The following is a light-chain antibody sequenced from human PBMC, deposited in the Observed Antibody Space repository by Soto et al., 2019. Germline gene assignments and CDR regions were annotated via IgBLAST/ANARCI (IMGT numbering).Light chain of an antibody. CDR3: QQYYSYPMYT. J-gene: IGKJ2*01. CDR2: AAS. CDR1: QGISSY. V-gene: IGKV1-8*01. Sequence: AIRMTQSPSSFSASTGDRVTITCRASQGISSYLAWYQQKPGKAPNLLIYAASTLQSGVPSRFSGSGSGTDFTLTISCLQSEDFATYYCQQYYSYPMYTFGQGTKLEIK.